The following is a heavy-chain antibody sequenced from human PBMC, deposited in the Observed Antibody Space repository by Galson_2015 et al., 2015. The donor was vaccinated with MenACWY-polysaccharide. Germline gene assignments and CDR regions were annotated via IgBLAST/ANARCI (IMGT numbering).Heavy chain of an antibody. J-gene: IGHJ6*01. CDR2: INSRGRTI. V-gene: IGHV3-11*04. CDR1: GFTVSSNY. D-gene: IGHD2-2*01. CDR3: ARDPEGVFAKPVDHGLDL. Sequence: SLRLSCAASGFTVSSNYMSWVRQAPGKGLEWVSYINSRGRTIYYVDSVKGRFTISRDNAKNSLYLQMNSLRVEDTAVYYCARDPEGVFAKPVDHGLDLWGQGTAVTVSS.